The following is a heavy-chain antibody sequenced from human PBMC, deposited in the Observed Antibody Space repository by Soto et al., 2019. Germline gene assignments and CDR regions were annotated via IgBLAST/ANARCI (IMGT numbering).Heavy chain of an antibody. CDR2: IIPIFGTA. V-gene: IGHV1-69*13. CDR1: GGTFSSYA. D-gene: IGHD2-15*01. CDR3: ARVYCSGGSCHPRYYYYYYGMDV. Sequence: SVKVSCTASGGTFSSYAISWVRQAPGQGLEWMGGIIPIFGTANYAQKFQGRVTITADESTSTAYMELSSLRSEDTAVYYCARVYCSGGSCHPRYYYYYYGMDVWGQGTTVTVSS. J-gene: IGHJ6*02.